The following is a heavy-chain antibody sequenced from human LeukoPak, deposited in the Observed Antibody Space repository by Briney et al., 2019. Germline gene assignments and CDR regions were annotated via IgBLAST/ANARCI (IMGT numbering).Heavy chain of an antibody. CDR1: GGSISSYY. V-gene: IGHV4-4*07. D-gene: IGHD2-21*02. J-gene: IGHJ4*02. CDR2: IYTSGST. Sequence: SETLSLTCPVSGGSISSYYWSWIRQPAGKGLEWIGRIYTSGSTNYNPSLKSRVTMSVDTSKNQFSLKLSSVTTADTAVYYCARTECGGDCQYEYYFDYWGQGTLVTVSS. CDR3: ARTECGGDCQYEYYFDY.